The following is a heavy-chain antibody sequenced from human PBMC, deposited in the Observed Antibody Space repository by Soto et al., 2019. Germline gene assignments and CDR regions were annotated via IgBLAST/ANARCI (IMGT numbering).Heavy chain of an antibody. Sequence: QVQLQESGPGLVKPSETLSLTCTVSGGSISRYYWSWIRQPPGKGLVWIGYTYYSGSTNYNPSLKSRVTISVDTSKNQFSLKLSSLTAADTAVYYCARDRDGGHNWFDPWGQGTLVTVSS. D-gene: IGHD3-10*01. J-gene: IGHJ5*02. CDR1: GGSISRYY. CDR3: ARDRDGGHNWFDP. CDR2: TYYSGST. V-gene: IGHV4-59*01.